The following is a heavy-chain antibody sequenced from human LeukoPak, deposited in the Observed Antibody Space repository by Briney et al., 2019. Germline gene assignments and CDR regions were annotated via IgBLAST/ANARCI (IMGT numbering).Heavy chain of an antibody. D-gene: IGHD2-21*02. Sequence: GGSLRLSCAASGFTFSNYAMSWVRQVPGRGLDWVSALSGSGAVTYYTDSVKGRFTVSRDNSKNTLYLQMDSLRVEDTAVYYCAKDMGGPAYCGGDCYSRFFQHWGQGTLVTVSS. V-gene: IGHV3-23*01. CDR2: LSGSGAVT. J-gene: IGHJ1*01. CDR1: GFTFSNYA. CDR3: AKDMGGPAYCGGDCYSRFFQH.